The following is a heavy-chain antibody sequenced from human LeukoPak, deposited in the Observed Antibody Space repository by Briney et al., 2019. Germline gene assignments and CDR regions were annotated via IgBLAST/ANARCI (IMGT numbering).Heavy chain of an antibody. V-gene: IGHV4-59*01. CDR3: ASYRGYYDILTGYYTGTYFDY. J-gene: IGHJ4*02. Sequence: ASETLSLTCTVSDDSISDYYRGWIRQPPGKGLEWIGYFHNSGTSTYNPSLKSRVTISADTSKNQFSLKLNSLTTADTAVYYCASYRGYYDILTGYYTGTYFDYWGQGTLVTVSS. CDR2: FHNSGTS. CDR1: DDSISDYY. D-gene: IGHD3-9*01.